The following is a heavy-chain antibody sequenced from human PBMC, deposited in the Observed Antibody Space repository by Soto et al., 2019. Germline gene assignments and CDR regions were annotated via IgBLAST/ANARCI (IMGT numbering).Heavy chain of an antibody. J-gene: IGHJ6*02. CDR3: ARQRDRLQLGGNYYYIMEV. Sequence: QVQLVQSGAEVKKPGSSVKLSCKASGGTFRSSAISWVRQAPGQGLEWMGGSIPIFTTPCYAQKFQERVTITADESASPADIELSSLTSEDTAVYYCARQRDRLQLGGNYYYIMEVWGQGTTVTVSS. CDR1: GGTFRSSA. CDR2: SIPIFTTP. V-gene: IGHV1-69*12. D-gene: IGHD4-4*01.